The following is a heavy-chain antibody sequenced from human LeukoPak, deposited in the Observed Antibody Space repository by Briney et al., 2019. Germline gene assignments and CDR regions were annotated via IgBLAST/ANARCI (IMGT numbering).Heavy chain of an antibody. CDR2: ISSSSSTI. CDR3: ARSDYWSYPDY. J-gene: IGHJ4*02. Sequence: GGSLRLSCAASGFTFSSYSMNWVRQAPGKGLEGVSYISSSSSTIYYADSVKGRFTISRDIAKNSLYLQMNSLRAEDTAVYYCARSDYWSYPDYWGQGTLVTVSS. CDR1: GFTFSSYS. V-gene: IGHV3-48*04. D-gene: IGHD3-3*01.